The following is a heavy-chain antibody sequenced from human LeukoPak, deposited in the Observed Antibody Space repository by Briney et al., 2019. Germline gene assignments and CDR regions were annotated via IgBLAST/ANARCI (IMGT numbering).Heavy chain of an antibody. CDR3: ARRSIAARRAYRDY. V-gene: IGHV4-34*01. J-gene: IGHJ4*02. CDR1: GGSFSGYY. Sequence: SETLSLTCAVYGGSFSGYYWSWIRQPPGKGLEWIGEINHSGSTNYNPSLKSRGTISVDTSKNQFSLKLSSVTAADTAVYYCARRSIAARRAYRDYWGQGTLVTVSS. CDR2: INHSGST. D-gene: IGHD6-6*01.